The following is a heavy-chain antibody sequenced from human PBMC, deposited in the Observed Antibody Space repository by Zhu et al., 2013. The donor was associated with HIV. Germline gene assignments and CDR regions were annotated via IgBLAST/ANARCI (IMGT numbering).Heavy chain of an antibody. CDR2: IIPIFGTA. V-gene: IGHV1-69*06. CDR1: GGTFSSYA. D-gene: IGHD2-2*02. Sequence: QVQLVQSGAEVKKPGSSVKVSCKASGGTFSSYAISWVRQAPGQGLEWMGGIIPIFGTANYAQKFQGRVTITADKSTSTAYMELSSLRSEDTAVYYCAREGYCSSTSCYIGYYYGMDVWGQGTTVTVSS. CDR3: AREGYCSSTSCYIGYYYGMDV. J-gene: IGHJ6*02.